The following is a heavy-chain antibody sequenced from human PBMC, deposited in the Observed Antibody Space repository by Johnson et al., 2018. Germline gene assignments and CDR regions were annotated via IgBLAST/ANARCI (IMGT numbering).Heavy chain of an antibody. CDR3: ASHPGARDIIGPFDY. CDR2: IFYSGST. CDR1: GGSISSQY. J-gene: IGHJ4*02. D-gene: IGHD2-15*01. Sequence: HVQLQESGPGLVKPSETLSLTCTVSGGSISSQYWTWIRQSPGKGLEWIGYIFYSGSTNYNPSLKSRVTMSVDTSKNQFSLKLSSFTAADTAVYYFASHPGARDIIGPFDYWGQGTLVTVSS. V-gene: IGHV4-59*11.